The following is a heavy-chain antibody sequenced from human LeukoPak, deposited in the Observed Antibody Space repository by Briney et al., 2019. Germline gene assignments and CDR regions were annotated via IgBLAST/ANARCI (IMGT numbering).Heavy chain of an antibody. CDR1: GGSISSYY. CDR2: IYYSGST. J-gene: IGHJ1*01. CDR3: ARHRSPLESFHH. D-gene: IGHD3-3*01. Sequence: PSETLSLTCTVSGGSISSYYWSWLRQPPGKGLEWIGYIYYSGSTNYNPSLKSRVTISVDTSKDQFSLKLSSVNAADTAMYYCARHRSPLESFHHWGQGTLVTVSS. V-gene: IGHV4-59*08.